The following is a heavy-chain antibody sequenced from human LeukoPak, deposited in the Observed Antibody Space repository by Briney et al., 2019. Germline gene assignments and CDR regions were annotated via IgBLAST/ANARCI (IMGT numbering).Heavy chain of an antibody. CDR1: GGSISSYY. D-gene: IGHD6-19*01. Sequence: SETLSLTCTVSGGSISSYYWSWIRQPAGKGLEWIGRIDTSGNTNYKPSLKSRVTMSVDTSKNQFSLKLSSVTAADTAVYYCARGVGQWLGPYYYYYYMDVWGKGTTVTVSS. CDR2: IDTSGNT. V-gene: IGHV4-4*07. J-gene: IGHJ6*03. CDR3: ARGVGQWLGPYYYYYYMDV.